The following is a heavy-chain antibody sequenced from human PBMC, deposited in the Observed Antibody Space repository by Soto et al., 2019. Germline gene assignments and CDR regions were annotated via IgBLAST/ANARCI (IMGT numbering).Heavy chain of an antibody. J-gene: IGHJ4*02. CDR2: VNPIVSMS. V-gene: IGHV1-69*02. D-gene: IGHD3-10*01. Sequence: QVQLVQSGAEVKRPGSSVKVSCKASGDTFNFYSINWVRQAPGLGLGWMGRVNPIVSMSNYAQKFQGRVTMRADKSTSTAYMELSSLRSEDTAIYYCASSYGSGYRAFDYWGQGALVTVSS. CDR3: ASSYGSGYRAFDY. CDR1: GDTFNFYS.